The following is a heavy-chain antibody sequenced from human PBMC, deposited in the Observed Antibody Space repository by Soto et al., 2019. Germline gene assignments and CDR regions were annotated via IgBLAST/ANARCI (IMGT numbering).Heavy chain of an antibody. J-gene: IGHJ6*02. CDR3: ARADCTGAYCYSWPFNYGVDV. D-gene: IGHD2-15*01. V-gene: IGHV3-33*08. Sequence: QVQLVESGGGVVKPGGSLRLSCKTSGFTFNTYGRHWVRRAPGKGLGGVEIIWYDGSNKYYADSVKGRFTISRDNSKNTLYLQMNSLRAEDTALYYCARADCTGAYCYSWPFNYGVDVWGQGTTVTVSS. CDR2: IWYDGSNK. CDR1: GFTFNTYG.